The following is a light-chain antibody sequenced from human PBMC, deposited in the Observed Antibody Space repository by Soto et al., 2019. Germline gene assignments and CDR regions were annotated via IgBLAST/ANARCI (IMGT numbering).Light chain of an antibody. V-gene: IGKV3-20*01. Sequence: EIVLTQSPGTMSLSPGERATLSCRASQSISSSHLAWYQQKPDQTPRLLIYGASNRATGIPDRFSGSGSGTDFTLTISRLEPEDFADYYCQHYGNEGTFGPGTQVDLK. CDR2: GAS. CDR1: QSISSSH. J-gene: IGKJ3*01. CDR3: QHYGNEGT.